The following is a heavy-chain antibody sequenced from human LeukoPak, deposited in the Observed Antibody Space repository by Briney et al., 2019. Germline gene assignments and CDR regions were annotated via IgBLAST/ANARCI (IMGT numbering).Heavy chain of an antibody. CDR1: GGSISSYY. D-gene: IGHD2-2*01. CDR2: IYYSGNT. Sequence: PSETLSLTCTVSGGSISSYYWSWVRQPPGKGLEWIGDIYYSGNTNYNTSLKSRVTISVDTSKIQFSLKLSSVIAADTAVYYCARPTEGYCSSASCFGFSYSYYMDVWGKGTTVTISS. V-gene: IGHV4-59*01. CDR3: ARPTEGYCSSASCFGFSYSYYMDV. J-gene: IGHJ6*03.